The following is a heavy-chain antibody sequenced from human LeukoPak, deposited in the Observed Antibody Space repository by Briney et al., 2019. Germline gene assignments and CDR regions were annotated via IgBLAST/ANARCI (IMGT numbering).Heavy chain of an antibody. Sequence: VCVSSIIISSSYIYYADSGKGRFTISRDNAKNSLYLQMNSLRAEDTAVYYCARDHSRMDVWGKGTTVTVSS. D-gene: IGHD2-21*01. CDR2: IIISSSYI. V-gene: IGHV3-21*01. J-gene: IGHJ6*03. CDR3: ARDHSRMDV.